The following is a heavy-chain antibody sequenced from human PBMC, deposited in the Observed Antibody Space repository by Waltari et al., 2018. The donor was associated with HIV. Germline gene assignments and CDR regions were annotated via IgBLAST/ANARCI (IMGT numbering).Heavy chain of an antibody. CDR2: ISYDGSNK. CDR3: AKGPGYSSGWYHY. CDR1: GFTSSSYG. Sequence: QVQLVESGGGVVQPGRSLRLSCAASGFTSSSYGMHWVRQAPGKGLEWVAVISYDGSNKYYADSVKGRFTISRDNSKNTLYLQMNSLRAEDTAVYYCAKGPGYSSGWYHYWGQGTLVTVSS. V-gene: IGHV3-30*18. D-gene: IGHD6-19*01. J-gene: IGHJ4*02.